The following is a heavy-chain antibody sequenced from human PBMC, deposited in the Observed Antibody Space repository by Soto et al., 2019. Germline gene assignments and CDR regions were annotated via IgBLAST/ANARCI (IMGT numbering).Heavy chain of an antibody. CDR3: ARDRTLSEPLT. D-gene: IGHD1-26*01. CDR1: GFTFSSYA. CDR2: ISGSGGST. J-gene: IGHJ4*02. V-gene: IGHV3-23*01. Sequence: GGSLRLSCAASGFTFSSYAMSWVRQAPGKGLEWVSAISGSGGSTYYADSVKGRFTISRDNSKNTLYLQMNSLRHEDTAVYYCARDRTLSEPLTWGQGTLVTVSS.